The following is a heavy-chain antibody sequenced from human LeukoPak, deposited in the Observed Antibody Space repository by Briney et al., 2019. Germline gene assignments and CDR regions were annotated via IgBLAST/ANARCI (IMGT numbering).Heavy chain of an antibody. CDR3: ARPKYSSGSYALDD. D-gene: IGHD6-19*01. CDR1: GGSMSSFY. V-gene: IGHV4-59*08. J-gene: IGHJ4*02. Sequence: PSETLSLTWTVSGGSMSSFYWSWIRQPPGKGLEWIGYIYYSGSTNYNPSLKSRVTISVDTSKNQFSLKLSSVTAADTAVYYCARPKYSSGSYALDDWGQGTLVTVSS. CDR2: IYYSGST.